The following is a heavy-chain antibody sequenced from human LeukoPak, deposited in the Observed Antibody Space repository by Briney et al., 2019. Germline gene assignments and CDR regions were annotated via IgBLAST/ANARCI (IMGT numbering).Heavy chain of an antibody. CDR1: GYTFSGYY. D-gene: IGHD1-14*01. CDR2: INPNSGGT. V-gene: IGHV1-2*02. J-gene: IGHJ5*02. Sequence: ASVKVSCKASGYTFSGYYMHWVRQAPGQGLEWMGWINPNSGGTNYAQKFQGRVTMTRDTSISTAYKELSRLRSDDTAVYYCARDLTSLNWFDPWGQGTLVTVSS. CDR3: ARDLTSLNWFDP.